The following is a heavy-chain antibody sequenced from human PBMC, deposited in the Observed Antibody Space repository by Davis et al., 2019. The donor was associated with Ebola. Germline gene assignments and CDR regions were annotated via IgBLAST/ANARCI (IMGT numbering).Heavy chain of an antibody. CDR1: GASIGSDNW. V-gene: IGHV4-4*02. D-gene: IGHD1-14*01. J-gene: IGHJ4*01. CDR3: ATKFPGTTWPDFHY. Sequence: MPSETLSLTCAVSGASIGSDNWWSWVRRPPGKGLEWIGEVHHSGSTNYNPSLKSRATISVDEAKNQFSLIVTSVTAADTAFYYCATKFPGTTWPDFHYWGQGILVTVSS. CDR2: VHHSGST.